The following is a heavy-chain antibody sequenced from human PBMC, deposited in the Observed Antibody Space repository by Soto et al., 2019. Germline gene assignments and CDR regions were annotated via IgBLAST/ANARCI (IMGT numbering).Heavy chain of an antibody. CDR3: ARTGHSGSYDF. CDR1: GYTFANYG. D-gene: IGHD3-22*01. Sequence: ASVKGSCKASGYTFANYGIHWVRQAPGQRLEWMGWINAGNGGTKYSENFQGRVTITRDTSASTVYLGLSSLSSEDTASYYCARTGHSGSYDFWGQGTLVTVFS. V-gene: IGHV1-3*01. CDR2: INAGNGGT. J-gene: IGHJ4*02.